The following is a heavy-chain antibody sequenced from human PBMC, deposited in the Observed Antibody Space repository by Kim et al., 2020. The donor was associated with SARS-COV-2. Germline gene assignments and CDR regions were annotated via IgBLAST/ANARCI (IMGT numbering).Heavy chain of an antibody. V-gene: IGHV4-59*01. J-gene: IGHJ4*02. CDR2: T. D-gene: IGHD6-25*01. CDR3: AGKSSGWTFDY. Sequence: TNYHPALKSRVTISVDTSKNQSSLKLSSVNAADTAVYYCAGKSSGWTFDYWGQGTLVTVSS.